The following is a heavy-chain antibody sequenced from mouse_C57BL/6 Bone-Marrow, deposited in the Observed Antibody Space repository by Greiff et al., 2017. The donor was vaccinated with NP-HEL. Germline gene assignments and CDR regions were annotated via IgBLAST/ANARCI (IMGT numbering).Heavy chain of an antibody. D-gene: IGHD2-4*01. CDR3: ARGVLNYDYDIDY. J-gene: IGHJ2*01. CDR1: GFSLSTSGMG. CDR2: IYWDDDK. Sequence: QVTLKESAPGILQSSQTLSLTCSFSGFSLSTSGMGVSWIRQPSGKGLEWLAHIYWDDDKRYNPSLKSRLTISKDTSRNQVFLKITSVDTADTATYYCARGVLNYDYDIDYWGQGTTLTVSS. V-gene: IGHV8-12*01.